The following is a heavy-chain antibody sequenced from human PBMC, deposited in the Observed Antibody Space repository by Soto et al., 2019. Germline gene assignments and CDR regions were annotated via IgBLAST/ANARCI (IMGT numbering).Heavy chain of an antibody. V-gene: IGHV4-39*01. CDR3: ARHEGSGYYDSSGYWFDP. Sequence: QLQLQESGPGLVKPSETLSLTCTVSGGSISSSSYYWGWIRQPPGKGLEWIGSIYYSGSTYYNPSLMSRVTISVDTSKNQFSLKLGSVTAADTAVYYCARHEGSGYYDSSGYWFDPWGQGTLVTVSS. CDR2: IYYSGST. CDR1: GGSISSSSYY. D-gene: IGHD3-22*01. J-gene: IGHJ5*02.